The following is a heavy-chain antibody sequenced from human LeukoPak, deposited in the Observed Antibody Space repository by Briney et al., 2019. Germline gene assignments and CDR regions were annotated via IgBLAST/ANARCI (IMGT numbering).Heavy chain of an antibody. CDR2: IYYSGST. CDR1: GGSISSYY. Sequence: SETLSLTCTVSGGSISSYYWSWIRQPPGKGLEWIGYIYYSGSTNHNPSLESRVTMSVDTSKNQFSLKLRSVTAADTAAYYCARPGVGSGRYGAFDIWGQGTMVTVSS. J-gene: IGHJ3*02. D-gene: IGHD5-18*01. CDR3: ARPGVGSGRYGAFDI. V-gene: IGHV4-59*08.